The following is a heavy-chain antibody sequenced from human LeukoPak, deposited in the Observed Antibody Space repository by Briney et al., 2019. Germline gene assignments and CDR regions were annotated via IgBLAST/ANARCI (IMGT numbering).Heavy chain of an antibody. Sequence: GGSLRLSCAASGLTFSSYWMHWVRQAPGKGLVWVSRINSDGSGTNYADSVKGRFTISRDNAKNTLYLQMNSLRAEDTAIYYCVRDLQRHYLGVAVAGRRRWFDPWGQGTLVTVSS. CDR2: INSDGSGT. CDR3: VRDLQRHYLGVAVAGRRRWFDP. V-gene: IGHV3-74*01. CDR1: GLTFSSYW. D-gene: IGHD6-13*01. J-gene: IGHJ5*02.